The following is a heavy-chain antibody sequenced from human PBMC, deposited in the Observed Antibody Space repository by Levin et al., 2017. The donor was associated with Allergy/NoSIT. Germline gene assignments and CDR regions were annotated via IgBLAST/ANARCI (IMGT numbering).Heavy chain of an antibody. CDR1: GGSISSTTYY. CDR2: IYYSGST. CDR3: ARSGHPDIGVVAY. D-gene: IGHD2-15*01. J-gene: IGHJ4*02. V-gene: IGHV4-39*01. Sequence: SQTLSLTCTVSGGSISSTTYYWGWIRQPPGKGLEWIGSIYYSGSTYYNPSLKSRVTISVDTSTNQFSLKLSSVTAADTAVYYCARSGHPDIGVVAYWGQGTLVTVSS.